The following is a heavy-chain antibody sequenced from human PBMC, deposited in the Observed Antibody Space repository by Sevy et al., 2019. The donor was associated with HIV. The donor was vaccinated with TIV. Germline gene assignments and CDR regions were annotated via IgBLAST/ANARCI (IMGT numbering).Heavy chain of an antibody. Sequence: ASVKVSCKASGGTFDTYSVSWLRQAPGQGPEWLGGITPMFGTARYKQNFQGRLTVAADKSTNTAYMELGSLTSEDSAVYYCARDRDVTFGGGDAFDIWGQGTKVTVSS. CDR3: ARDRDVTFGGGDAFDI. CDR1: GGTFDTYS. D-gene: IGHD3-16*01. V-gene: IGHV1-69*06. CDR2: ITPMFGTA. J-gene: IGHJ3*02.